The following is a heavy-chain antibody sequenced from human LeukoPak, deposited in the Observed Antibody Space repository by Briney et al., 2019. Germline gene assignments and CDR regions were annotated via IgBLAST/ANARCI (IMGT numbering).Heavy chain of an antibody. J-gene: IGHJ4*02. D-gene: IGHD5-12*01. CDR3: SRAAGYDFILEY. V-gene: IGHV3-49*04. Sequence: PGGSLRLSCAASGFTFSSYSMNWVRQAPGKGLEWVGFIRSEAHDTTPQYGASVQGRFTISKDDSRRIAFLQMSSLKTEDTAVYYCSRAAGYDFILEYWGQGTLVTVSS. CDR2: IRSEAHDTTP. CDR1: GFTFSSYS.